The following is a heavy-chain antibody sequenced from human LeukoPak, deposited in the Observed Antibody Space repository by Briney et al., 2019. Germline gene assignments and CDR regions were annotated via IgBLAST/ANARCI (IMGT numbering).Heavy chain of an antibody. D-gene: IGHD3-22*01. CDR2: INPNSGGT. Sequence: ASVKVSCKASGYTFTGYYMHWVRQAPGQGLEWMGWINPNSGGTNYAQKLQGRVTMTRDTSISTAYMELSRLRSDDTAVYYCARVRQGYYDSSGYPDYWGQGTLVTVSS. CDR3: ARVRQGYYDSSGYPDY. CDR1: GYTFTGYY. J-gene: IGHJ4*02. V-gene: IGHV1-2*02.